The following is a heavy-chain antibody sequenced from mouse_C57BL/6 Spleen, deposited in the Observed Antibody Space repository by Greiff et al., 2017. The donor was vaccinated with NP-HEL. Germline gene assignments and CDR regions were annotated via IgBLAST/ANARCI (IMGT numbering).Heavy chain of an antibody. CDR1: GFTFSSYG. Sequence: EVQGVESGGDLVKPGGSLKLSCAASGFTFSSYGMSWVRQTPDKRLEWVATISSGGSYTYYPDSVKGRFTISRDNAKNTLYLQMSSLKSEDTAMYYCARLTGTAYWGQGTLVTVSA. V-gene: IGHV5-6*01. CDR2: ISSGGSYT. CDR3: ARLTGTAY. D-gene: IGHD4-1*01. J-gene: IGHJ3*01.